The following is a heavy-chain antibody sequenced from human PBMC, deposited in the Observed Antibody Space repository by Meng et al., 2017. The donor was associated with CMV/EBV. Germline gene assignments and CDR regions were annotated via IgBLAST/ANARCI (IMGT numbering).Heavy chain of an antibody. J-gene: IGHJ5*02. CDR2: IKSDGSST. CDR1: GFTFSNYW. CDR3: ARVDGRRGSGDWGSGNWFDP. Sequence: GESLKISCAASGFTFSNYWMHWVRQAPGKGLAWVSRIKSDGSSTNYADSVKGRFTISRDNAKNTLYLQMNNLRAEDTAMYYCARVDGRRGSGDWGSGNWFDPWGQGTLVTVSS. D-gene: IGHD3-10*01. V-gene: IGHV3-74*01.